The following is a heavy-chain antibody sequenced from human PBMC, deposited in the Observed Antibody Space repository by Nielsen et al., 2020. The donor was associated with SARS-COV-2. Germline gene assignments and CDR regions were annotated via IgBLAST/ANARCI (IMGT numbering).Heavy chain of an antibody. CDR3: ARDDSGYDSKAFDY. CDR1: GASISTYY. V-gene: IGHV4-59*12. D-gene: IGHD5-12*01. CDR2: IYYSGST. Sequence: SETLSLTCTVSGASISTYYWSWIRQPPGKGLEWIGSIYYSGSTYYNPSLKSRVTISVDTSKNQFSLKLSSVTAADTAVYYCARDDSGYDSKAFDYGGQGTLVTVSS. J-gene: IGHJ4*02.